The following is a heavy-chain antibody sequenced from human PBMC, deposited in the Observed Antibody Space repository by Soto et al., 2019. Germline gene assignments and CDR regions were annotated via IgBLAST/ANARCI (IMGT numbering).Heavy chain of an antibody. CDR2: ISAYNGNT. V-gene: IGHV1-18*01. D-gene: IGHD3-22*01. J-gene: IGHJ5*02. CDR3: ARAYYYDSSGYPRGWFDP. CDR1: GYTFTSYG. Sequence: QVQLVQSGAEVKKPGASVKVSCKASGYTFTSYGISWVRQAPGQGLEWMGWISAYNGNTNYAQKLQGRVTMTTDTSTSTAYMELRSLRSDDTAVYYCARAYYYDSSGYPRGWFDPWGQGTLATVSS.